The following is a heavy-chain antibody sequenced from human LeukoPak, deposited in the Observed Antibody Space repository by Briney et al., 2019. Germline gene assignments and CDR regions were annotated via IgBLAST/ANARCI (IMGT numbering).Heavy chain of an antibody. Sequence: GGSLRLSCAASGFTVSSNYMSWVRQAPGKGLEWVSVIYSGGSTYYADSVKGRFTISRDNSKNTLYLQMNSLRAEDTAVYYCARAYYYGSGSYKFPGYWGQGTLVTVSS. J-gene: IGHJ4*02. D-gene: IGHD3-10*01. CDR3: ARAYYYGSGSYKFPGY. V-gene: IGHV3-53*01. CDR2: IYSGGST. CDR1: GFTVSSNY.